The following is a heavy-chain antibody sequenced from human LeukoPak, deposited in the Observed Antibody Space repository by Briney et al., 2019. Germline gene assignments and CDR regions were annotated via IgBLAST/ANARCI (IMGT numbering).Heavy chain of an antibody. Sequence: SETLSLTCTVSGGSISSSSYYWGWIRQPPGKGLEWIGSIYYSGSTYYNPSLKSRVTISVDTSKNQFSLKLSSVTAADTAVYYCASVGAGLDDWGQGTLVTVSS. CDR1: GGSISSSSYY. CDR3: ASVGAGLDD. CDR2: IYYSGST. D-gene: IGHD6-19*01. J-gene: IGHJ4*02. V-gene: IGHV4-39*07.